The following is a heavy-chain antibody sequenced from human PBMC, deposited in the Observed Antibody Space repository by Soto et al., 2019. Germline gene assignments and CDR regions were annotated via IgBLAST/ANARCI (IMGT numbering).Heavy chain of an antibody. Sequence: QVQLQESGPGLVKPSGTLSLSCAVSGDSISRRNWWSWVRQSPGQGLEWIGEIHHSGSTNYNLSLKSRVTISIDKSKNHVSLSLTSVTAADTAVYYCARATAVADAIVSGLDVWGQGTAVTVSS. J-gene: IGHJ6*02. V-gene: IGHV4-4*02. CDR1: GDSISRRNW. CDR3: ARATAVADAIVSGLDV. D-gene: IGHD2-21*02. CDR2: IHHSGST.